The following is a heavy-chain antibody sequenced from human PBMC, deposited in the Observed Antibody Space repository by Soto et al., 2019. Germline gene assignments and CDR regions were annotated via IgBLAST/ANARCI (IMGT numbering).Heavy chain of an antibody. Sequence: EVQGLESGGGLGQPGGSLRLSCAASGFTLSSYAVSWVRQAPGKGLEWVSSIGGRGDATHYADSVEGRFTISRDNSKNTLFLQMNSLRAEDTAVYYCAKDPYYGAGPFDFWGQRTLVTVSS. D-gene: IGHD4-17*01. CDR3: AKDPYYGAGPFDF. J-gene: IGHJ3*01. CDR1: GFTLSSYA. V-gene: IGHV3-23*01. CDR2: IGGRGDAT.